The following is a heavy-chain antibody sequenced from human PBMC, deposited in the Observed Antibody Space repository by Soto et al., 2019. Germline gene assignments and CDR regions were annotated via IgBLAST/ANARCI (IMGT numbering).Heavy chain of an antibody. Sequence: PGGSLRLSCAASGFTFSSYWMSLVRQAPGKGLEWVANIKQDGSEKYYVDSVKGRFTISRDNAKNSLYLQMNSLRAEDTAVYYCARSGQWLSSDFDYWGQGTLVTVSS. D-gene: IGHD6-19*01. J-gene: IGHJ4*02. CDR1: GFTFSSYW. CDR2: IKQDGSEK. CDR3: ARSGQWLSSDFDY. V-gene: IGHV3-7*03.